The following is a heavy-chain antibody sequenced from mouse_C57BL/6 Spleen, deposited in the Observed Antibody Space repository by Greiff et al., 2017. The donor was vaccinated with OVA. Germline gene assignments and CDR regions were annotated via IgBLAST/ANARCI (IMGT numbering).Heavy chain of an antibody. Sequence: VQLQESGAELVKPGASVKLSCKASGYTFTEYTIHWVKPRSGQGLEWIGWFYPGSGSIKYNEKFKDKATLIAAKSSSTVYMELSRLTSEDSAVYFCARLYDGDGNYEGWFAYWGQGTLVTVSA. CDR1: GYTFTEYT. V-gene: IGHV1-62-2*01. D-gene: IGHD1-1*01. CDR3: ARLYDGDGNYEGWFAY. J-gene: IGHJ3*01. CDR2: FYPGSGSI.